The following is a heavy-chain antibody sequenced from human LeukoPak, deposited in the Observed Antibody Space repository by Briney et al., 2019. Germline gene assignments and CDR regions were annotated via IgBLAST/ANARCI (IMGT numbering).Heavy chain of an antibody. J-gene: IGHJ4*02. D-gene: IGHD1-26*01. Sequence: KSSETLSLTCAVYGGSFSGYSWNWIRQPPVKGLEWIGEINHSGGTNYNPSLKSRVTISVDTSKNQFSLKLSSVTAADTAVYYCARLSGSYWAFDYWGQGTLVTVSS. V-gene: IGHV4-34*01. CDR2: INHSGGT. CDR1: GGSFSGYS. CDR3: ARLSGSYWAFDY.